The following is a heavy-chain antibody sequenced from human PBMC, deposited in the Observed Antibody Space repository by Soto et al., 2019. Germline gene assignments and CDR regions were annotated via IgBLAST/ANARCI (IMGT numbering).Heavy chain of an antibody. CDR3: ARHHGPTTPENWFDP. CDR1: GYTFFTYD. J-gene: IGHJ5*02. Sequence: ASVKVSCKASGYTFFTYDISWVRQAPGQGLEWMGWISTYSGDTKYAQKFQGRVTMTTDTSTTTAYLELRSLRSDDTAVYYCARHHGPTTPENWFDPWGQGTLVTVSS. V-gene: IGHV1-18*01. CDR2: ISTYSGDT. D-gene: IGHD5-12*01.